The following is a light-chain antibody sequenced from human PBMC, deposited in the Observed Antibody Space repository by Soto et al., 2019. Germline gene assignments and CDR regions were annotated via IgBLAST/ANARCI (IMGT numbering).Light chain of an antibody. V-gene: IGLV2-11*01. CDR2: DVS. CDR3: CSYAGNSLWV. J-gene: IGLJ3*02. Sequence: QSALTQPRSVSGSPGQSVTISCTGTNSDVGGYKYVSWYQQHPGKAPKLVIYDVSKRPSGVPDRFSGSKSGNTASLTISGLQAEDEADYYCCSYAGNSLWVFGGGTKLTVL. CDR1: NSDVGGYKY.